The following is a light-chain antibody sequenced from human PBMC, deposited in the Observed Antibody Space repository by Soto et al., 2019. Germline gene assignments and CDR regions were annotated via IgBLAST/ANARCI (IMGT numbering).Light chain of an antibody. V-gene: IGLV2-14*01. CDR2: DVN. J-gene: IGLJ2*01. CDR1: SSDIGGYDY. Sequence: QSALTQPASVSGSPGQSITLSCTGTSSDIGGYDYVSWYQRHPGTAPKLIIYDVNNRPSGVSNRFAGSKSCNTASLTISGRQAEDEADYYCTSYASGSSHVVFGGGTKLTVL. CDR3: TSYASGSSHVV.